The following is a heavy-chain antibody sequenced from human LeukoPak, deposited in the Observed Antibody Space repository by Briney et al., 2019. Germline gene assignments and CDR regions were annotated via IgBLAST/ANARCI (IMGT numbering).Heavy chain of an antibody. D-gene: IGHD3-10*01. CDR2: ISYDGSNK. CDR3: AGRSKVRGVILDY. J-gene: IGHJ4*02. CDR1: GFTFSSYA. V-gene: IGHV3-30-3*01. Sequence: GGSLRLSCAASGFTFSSYAMHWVRQAPGKGLEWVAVISYDGSNKYYADSVKGRFTISRDNAKNSLYLQMNSLRAEDTAVYYCAGRSKVRGVILDYWGQGTLVTVSS.